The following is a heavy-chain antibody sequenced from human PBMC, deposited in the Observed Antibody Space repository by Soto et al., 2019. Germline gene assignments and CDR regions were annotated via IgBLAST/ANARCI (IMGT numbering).Heavy chain of an antibody. J-gene: IGHJ5*01. Sequence: QLQLRESGPGLVKPSETLSLTCTVSGGSISSSSFYWGWIRQPPGKGLEWIGMIYYSGSTYYNPSLKSRVSLSLDTSKNQFSLKLSSVTAADTSIYYCARARHGGNFFSSGPRVTTWLDSWGQGTLVTVSS. D-gene: IGHD2-21*02. CDR3: ARARHGGNFFSSGPRVTTWLDS. CDR1: GGSISSSSFY. CDR2: IYYSGST. V-gene: IGHV4-39*01.